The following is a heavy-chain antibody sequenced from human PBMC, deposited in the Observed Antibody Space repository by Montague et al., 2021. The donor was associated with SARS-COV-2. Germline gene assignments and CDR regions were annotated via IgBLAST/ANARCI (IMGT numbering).Heavy chain of an antibody. D-gene: IGHD3-3*01. J-gene: IGHJ4*02. Sequence: SETLSLTCSFSGGSIRSYYWGWIRLPPGKPREWLGDIYYTGETTHNPSLKSRVTISVGTSRSQFSPRLTSVTAADTAVYFCARFWSGYVDKWSQGTLVTVSS. V-gene: IGHV4-59*01. CDR1: GGSIRSYY. CDR3: ARFWSGYVDK. CDR2: IYYTGET.